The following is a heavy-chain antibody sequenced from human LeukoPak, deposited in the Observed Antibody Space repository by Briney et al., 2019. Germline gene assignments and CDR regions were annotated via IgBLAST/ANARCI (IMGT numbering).Heavy chain of an antibody. CDR2: IYISGST. CDR1: GGSISTYY. CDR3: ARDIVLPARFDP. Sequence: SETLSLTCTVSGGSISTYYWTWIRQPAGKGLEWIGRIYISGSTNYNPSLKSRVTMSVDTSKSQFSLKLTSVTAADTAVYYCARDIVLPARFDPWGQGTLVTVSS. J-gene: IGHJ5*02. V-gene: IGHV4-4*07. D-gene: IGHD3-16*02.